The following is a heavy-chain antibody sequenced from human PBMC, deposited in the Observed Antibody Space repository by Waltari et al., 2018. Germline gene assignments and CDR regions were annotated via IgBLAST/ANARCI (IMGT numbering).Heavy chain of an antibody. CDR3: TRGEINYSRFDY. V-gene: IGHV3-74*01. CDR1: GFTFSNYW. Sequence: EVQLVESGGDLVQPGGSLSLSCAASGFTFSNYWMHWVRQAPGKGLAWVSRINVVGSSTVYANSVAGRFTISRDNAKNTVYLEMSGLRAEDTAVYYCTRGEINYSRFDYWGQGSLVTVSS. J-gene: IGHJ4*02. D-gene: IGHD4-4*01. CDR2: INVVGSST.